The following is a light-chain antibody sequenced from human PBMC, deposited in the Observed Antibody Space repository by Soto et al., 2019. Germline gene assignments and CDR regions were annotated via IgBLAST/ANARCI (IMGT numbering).Light chain of an antibody. V-gene: IGKV3-20*01. Sequence: EIVLTQSPGTLSLSPGERATLSCRASQSVSSSYLAWYQQKPGQAPRLLIYGASSRATGIPDRFGGSGSGTGFTLTISRLEPDDFAVYYCQHYGSLVLTFGGGTKVEIK. CDR1: QSVSSSY. CDR3: QHYGSLVLT. J-gene: IGKJ4*01. CDR2: GAS.